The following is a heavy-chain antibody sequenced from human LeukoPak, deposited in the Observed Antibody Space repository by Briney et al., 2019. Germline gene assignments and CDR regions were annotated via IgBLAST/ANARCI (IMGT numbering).Heavy chain of an antibody. D-gene: IGHD3-3*01. CDR1: GGSISSVDSY. V-gene: IGHV4-30-4*08. CDR3: ASGAEFTVFGVVTPDS. CDR2: IYYTGGT. Sequence: ASETLSLTCTVSGGSISSVDSYWSWIRQAPGKGLEWIGYIYYTGGTYYNSSLKSRVSISLDTSKNQFSLKLSSVTAADTAVYYCASGAEFTVFGVVTPDSWGLGTLVTVSS. J-gene: IGHJ4*02.